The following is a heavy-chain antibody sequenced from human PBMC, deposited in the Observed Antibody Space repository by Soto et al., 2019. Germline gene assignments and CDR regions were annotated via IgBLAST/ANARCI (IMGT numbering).Heavy chain of an antibody. V-gene: IGHV3-23*01. CDR2: ISGSGGST. CDR3: AKSPEWFPTPYYFDY. D-gene: IGHD3-3*01. CDR1: GFTFSSYA. Sequence: PGGSLRLSCAASGFTFSSYAMSWVRQAPGKGLEWVSAISGSGGSTYYADSVKGRFTISRDNSKNTLYLQMNSLRAEDTAVYYCAKSPEWFPTPYYFDYWGQGTLVTVLL. J-gene: IGHJ4*02.